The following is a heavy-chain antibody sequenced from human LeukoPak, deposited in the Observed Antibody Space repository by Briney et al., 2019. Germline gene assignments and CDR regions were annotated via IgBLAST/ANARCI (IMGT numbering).Heavy chain of an antibody. CDR2: IYSGGVYSDGTT. D-gene: IGHD5-18*01. V-gene: IGHV3-66*04. CDR3: ARRELLGYSYGLGAFNV. J-gene: IGHJ3*01. Sequence: GGSLRLSCAASGFIVGHNYMSWFRQAPGKGLEWVSIIYSGGVYSDGTTHYADSVKGRFTISRDSSKNTLYLQMNSLRAGDTAVYYCARRELLGYSYGLGAFNVWGQGTMVTVSS. CDR1: GFIVGHNY.